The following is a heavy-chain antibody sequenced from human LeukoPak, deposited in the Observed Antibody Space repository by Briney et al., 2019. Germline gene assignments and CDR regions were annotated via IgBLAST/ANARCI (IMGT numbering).Heavy chain of an antibody. V-gene: IGHV6-1*01. CDR3: ARDRGGLDCSSTSCDHY. CDR1: GDSVSSNSAA. Sequence: SQTLSLTCAISGDSVSSNSAAWNWIRQSPSRGLEWLGRTYYRSKWYNDYAVSVKSRITINPDTSKNQFSLKLSSVTAADTAVYYCARDRGGLDCSSTSCDHYWGQGTLVTVSS. J-gene: IGHJ4*02. CDR2: TYYRSKWYN. D-gene: IGHD2-2*01.